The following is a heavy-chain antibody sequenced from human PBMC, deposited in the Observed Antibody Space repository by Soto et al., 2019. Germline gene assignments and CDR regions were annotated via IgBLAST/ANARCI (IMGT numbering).Heavy chain of an antibody. V-gene: IGHV1-2*04. Sequence: QVQLVQSGAEVKKPGASVKVSCKASGYTFTGYYMHWVRQAPGQGLEWMGWINPNSGGTNDAHKSQGWVTMTRDTSISTAYMEVSRLRSDDTAVYYCARGPLYHRGRLLDYWGQGTMVTVSS. CDR3: ARGPLYHRGRLLDY. J-gene: IGHJ4*02. CDR2: INPNSGGT. CDR1: GYTFTGYY. D-gene: IGHD2-2*02.